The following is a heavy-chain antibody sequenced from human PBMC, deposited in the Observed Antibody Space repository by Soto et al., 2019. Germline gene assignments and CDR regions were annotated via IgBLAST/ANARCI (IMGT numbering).Heavy chain of an antibody. J-gene: IGHJ4*02. D-gene: IGHD2-15*01. Sequence: PXESLSLTCPGSGISVSTSDYYWGWVRQPPGKGLDWIGNIYYSWITFYNPSLRSRVTLSVDTSKNQFSLRLNSVTAADTAVYFCAGFVVPASRNSDFDYWGQGTPVTVSS. CDR2: IYYSWIT. CDR3: AGFVVPASRNSDFDY. V-gene: IGHV4-39*01. CDR1: GISVSTSDYY.